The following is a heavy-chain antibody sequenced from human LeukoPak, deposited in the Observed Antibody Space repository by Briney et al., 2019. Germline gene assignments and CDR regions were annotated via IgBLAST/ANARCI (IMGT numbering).Heavy chain of an antibody. J-gene: IGHJ5*02. V-gene: IGHV4-59*01. Sequence: SETLSLTCTVSGGSISSYYWSWIRQPPGKGLEWIGYIYYSGSTNYNPSLKSRVTISVDTSKNQFSLKLSSVTAADTAVYYCARERKTLDPTSTYNWFDPWGQGTLVTVSS. CDR2: IYYSGST. CDR1: GGSISSYY. CDR3: ARERKTLDPTSTYNWFDP. D-gene: IGHD1-1*01.